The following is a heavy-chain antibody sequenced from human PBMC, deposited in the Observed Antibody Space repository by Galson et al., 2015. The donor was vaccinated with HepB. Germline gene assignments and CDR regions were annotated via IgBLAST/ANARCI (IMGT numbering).Heavy chain of an antibody. D-gene: IGHD1-26*01. J-gene: IGHJ4*02. V-gene: IGHV3-30-3*01. CDR3: VAEVGAKDFGN. Sequence: SLRLSCAASGFTFTSHAMHWVRQAPGKGLEWVAVISYDGNYKNYPDSVKGRFTIFRDDSKNTLSLQMHSLRAEDTAVYYCVAEVGAKDFGNWGQGTLVTVSS. CDR1: GFTFTSHA. CDR2: ISYDGNYK.